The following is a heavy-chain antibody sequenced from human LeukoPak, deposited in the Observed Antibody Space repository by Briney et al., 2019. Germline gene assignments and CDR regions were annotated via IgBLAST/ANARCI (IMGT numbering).Heavy chain of an antibody. CDR3: ARDGATGSESPYFDY. V-gene: IGHV4-39*07. D-gene: IGHD3-10*01. J-gene: IGHJ4*02. CDR1: GGSISSSGYY. Sequence: SETLSLTCTVSGGSISSSGYYWGWIRQPPGKGLEWIGSFYHSGSTYYNPPLKRRVTISVDTSKNQFSLKLSSVTAADTAVYYCARDGATGSESPYFDYWGQGTLVTVSS. CDR2: FYHSGST.